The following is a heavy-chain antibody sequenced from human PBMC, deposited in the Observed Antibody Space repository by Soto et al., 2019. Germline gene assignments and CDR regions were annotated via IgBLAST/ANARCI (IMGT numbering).Heavy chain of an antibody. CDR2: ITPSSGST. CDR3: ARDLVPIWNYVGLAPGAQHWFDP. Sequence: QVQLVQSGAEVRKPGASVKVSCKASGYTFNNYFMHWVRQAPAQGLEWTGVITPSSGSTTYAQRFQGRLTMTRDTSTSTVYMELRSLRSEDTAVYFCARDLVPIWNYVGLAPGAQHWFDPWGQGTLVTVSS. J-gene: IGHJ5*02. D-gene: IGHD1-7*01. V-gene: IGHV1-46*02. CDR1: GYTFNNYF.